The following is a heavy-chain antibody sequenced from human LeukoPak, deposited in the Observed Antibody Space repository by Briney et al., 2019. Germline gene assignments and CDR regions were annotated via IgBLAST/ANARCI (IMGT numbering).Heavy chain of an antibody. J-gene: IGHJ5*02. Sequence: SETLSLTCAVYGGSFSGYYWSWIRQPPGKGLEWIGYIYYSGSTYYNPSLKSRVTISVDTSKSQFSLKLSSVTAADTAVYYCARHAAVEGSSGWSPLWWFDPWGQGTLVTVSS. D-gene: IGHD6-19*01. CDR3: ARHAAVEGSSGWSPLWWFDP. V-gene: IGHV4-59*08. CDR2: IYYSGST. CDR1: GGSFSGYY.